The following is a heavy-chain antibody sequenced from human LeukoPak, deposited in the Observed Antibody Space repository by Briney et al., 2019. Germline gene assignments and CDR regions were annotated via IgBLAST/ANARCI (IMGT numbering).Heavy chain of an antibody. CDR2: INQDGGEI. Sequence: GGSLRLSCVASGFNFNIAWMTWVRQAPGKGLEWVASINQDGGEIHYVDSVKGRFTISRDNAKNSLYLQMNSLTAEDTAVHYCVRAHHPGGWFDPWGQGTLVTVSS. V-gene: IGHV3-7*04. J-gene: IGHJ5*02. CDR3: VRAHHPGGWFDP. CDR1: GFNFNIAW. D-gene: IGHD3-10*01.